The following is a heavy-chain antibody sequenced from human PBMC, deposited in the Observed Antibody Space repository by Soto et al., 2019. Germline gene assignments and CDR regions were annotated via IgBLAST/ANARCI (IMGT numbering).Heavy chain of an antibody. CDR2: ISWNRGTI. CDR3: GKSKDIVVVTAAPVFDN. Sequence: EVQLVESGGGLVRPGGSRRLSCVASGFTFDDYGMHWVRQVPGKGLEWVAGISWNRGTIGYADSVRGRFTISRDNAKNSLFLQVTSLRTEDTAIYYCGKSKDIVVVTAAPVFDNWGQGIMVTVSS. D-gene: IGHD2-15*01. CDR1: GFTFDDYG. V-gene: IGHV3-9*01. J-gene: IGHJ4*02.